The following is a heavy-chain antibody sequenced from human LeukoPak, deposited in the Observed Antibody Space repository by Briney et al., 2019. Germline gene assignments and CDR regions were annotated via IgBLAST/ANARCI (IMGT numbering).Heavy chain of an antibody. V-gene: IGHV4-39*01. CDR2: IYYSGST. Sequence: PSETPSLTCTVSGGSISSSSYYWGWIRQPPGKGLEWIGSIYYSGSTYYNPSLKSRVTISVDTSKNQFSLKLSSVTAADTAVYYCARLRYSGSYSIFDYWGQGTLVTVSS. D-gene: IGHD1-26*01. CDR3: ARLRYSGSYSIFDY. J-gene: IGHJ4*02. CDR1: GGSISSSSYY.